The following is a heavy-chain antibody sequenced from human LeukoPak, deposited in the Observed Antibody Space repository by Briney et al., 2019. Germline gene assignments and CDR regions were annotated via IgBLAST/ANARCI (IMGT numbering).Heavy chain of an antibody. CDR1: GGSISGYF. D-gene: IGHD3-10*01. CDR3: ARHFGHSDWFDP. V-gene: IGHV4-4*07. CDR2: VYASGST. Sequence: SETLSLTCTVSGGSISGYFWSWIRQPAGKGLEWIGRVYASGSTNYNPSLRSRVTMSVDTSENQFSLSLTSVTAADTAVYFCARHFGHSDWFDPWGQGILVTVSS. J-gene: IGHJ5*02.